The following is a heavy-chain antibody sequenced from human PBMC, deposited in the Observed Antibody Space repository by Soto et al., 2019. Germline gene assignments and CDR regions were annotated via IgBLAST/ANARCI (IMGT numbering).Heavy chain of an antibody. V-gene: IGHV1-69*13. J-gene: IGHJ6*02. Sequence: SVKVSCKASGGTFSSYAISWVRQAPGQGLEWMGGIIPIFGTANYAQKFQGRVTITADESTSTAYMELSSLRSEDTAVYYCARELRYFDWFSPDYYYYGMDVWGQGTTVTVYS. D-gene: IGHD3-9*01. CDR2: IIPIFGTA. CDR1: GGTFSSYA. CDR3: ARELRYFDWFSPDYYYYGMDV.